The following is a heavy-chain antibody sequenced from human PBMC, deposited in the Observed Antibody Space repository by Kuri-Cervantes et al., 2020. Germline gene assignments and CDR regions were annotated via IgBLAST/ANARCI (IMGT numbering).Heavy chain of an antibody. D-gene: IGHD2-15*01. CDR3: AQGHCSGGSCPISYFDY. V-gene: IGHV3-23*01. J-gene: IGHJ4*02. Sequence: GESLKISCAASGFTFSSYAMRWVRQAPGKGLEWVSTSGSGGGTSYADSVKGRFTISRDNAKNSLYLQMNSLRAEDTAVYYCAQGHCSGGSCPISYFDYWGQGTLVTVSS. CDR1: GFTFSSYA. CDR2: SGSGGGT.